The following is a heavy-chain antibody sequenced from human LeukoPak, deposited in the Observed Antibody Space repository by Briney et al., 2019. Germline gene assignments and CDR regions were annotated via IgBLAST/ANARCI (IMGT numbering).Heavy chain of an antibody. Sequence: GASVKVSCKASGYTFTSYAIHWVRQAPGQRLEWVGWISAGNGNTKYSQNFQGRVTFISNTSATTAFMELSSLRSEDTAVYYCARSMYYYDSSGYYFPYYYYGMDVWGQGTTVTVSS. D-gene: IGHD3-22*01. J-gene: IGHJ6*02. CDR3: ARSMYYYDSSGYYFPYYYYGMDV. CDR2: ISAGNGNT. V-gene: IGHV1-3*01. CDR1: GYTFTSYA.